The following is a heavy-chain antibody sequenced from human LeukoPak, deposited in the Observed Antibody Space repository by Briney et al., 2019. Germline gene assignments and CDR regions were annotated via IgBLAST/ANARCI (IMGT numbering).Heavy chain of an antibody. Sequence: GGSLRLSCAASGFTFSNSAMNWVRQAPGKGLEWVSSINDVSSHIYYADSVKGRFTISRNNANNSVSLQMNSLRVEDTAVYYCAKSEMWGSGKVPTPSDFWGQGTLVTVSS. CDR3: AKSEMWGSGKVPTPSDF. D-gene: IGHD3-10*01. CDR1: GFTFSNSA. J-gene: IGHJ4*02. CDR2: INDVSSHI. V-gene: IGHV3-21*04.